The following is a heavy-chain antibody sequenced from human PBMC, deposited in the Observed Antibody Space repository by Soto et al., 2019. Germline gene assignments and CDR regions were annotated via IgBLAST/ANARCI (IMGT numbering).Heavy chain of an antibody. J-gene: IGHJ4*01. CDR1: GASTNAYY. CDR3: ARGIYGSGTLFHLDY. Sequence: QVQLRESGPGLVKPSETLSLTCTVSGASTNAYYWSWIRQPPGKGLEWIGYVYSTVSSSYNPSLKSRLTIXXDXTXTQFSLNLRSVTTAATAVYYCARGIYGSGTLFHLDYWGHGTLVTVSS. D-gene: IGHD3-10*01. V-gene: IGHV4-59*01. CDR2: VYSTVSS.